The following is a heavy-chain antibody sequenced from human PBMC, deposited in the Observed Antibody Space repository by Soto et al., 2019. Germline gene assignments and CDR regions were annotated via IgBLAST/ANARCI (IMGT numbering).Heavy chain of an antibody. D-gene: IGHD3-10*01. J-gene: IGHJ4*02. CDR2: IYSGGST. CDR1: GFTVSSNY. CDR3: ARHITMDPLLVY. Sequence: EVQLVESGGGLIQPGGSLRLSCAASGFTVSSNYMSWVRQAPGKGLEWVSVIYSGGSTYYADSVKGRFTISRDNSKNTLYLQMNRLRAEDPAVYYCARHITMDPLLVYWGQGTLVTVSS. V-gene: IGHV3-53*01.